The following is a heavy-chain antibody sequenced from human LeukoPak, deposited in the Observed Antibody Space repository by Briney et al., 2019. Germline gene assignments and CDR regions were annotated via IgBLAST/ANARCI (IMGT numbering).Heavy chain of an antibody. J-gene: IGHJ5*02. D-gene: IGHD1-26*01. CDR2: IYYSGSI. CDR3: ARVRKGVDP. CDR1: GGSISSYY. Sequence: SETLSLTCTVSGGSISSYYWSWIRQSPGKGLEWIGYIYYSGSINYNPSLKSRVTISVDTSKNQFSLKLSSVTAADTAVYYCARVRKGVDPWGQGTLVTVSS. V-gene: IGHV4-59*01.